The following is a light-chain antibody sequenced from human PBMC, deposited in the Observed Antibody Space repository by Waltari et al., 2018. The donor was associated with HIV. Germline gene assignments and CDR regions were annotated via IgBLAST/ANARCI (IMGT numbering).Light chain of an antibody. Sequence: QSVLTQPPSVSAAPGQKVTISCSGRHSNIWNNYVSWYQRLPGTAPKLLIYDNSERPSGIPDRFSGSKSGTSATLGITGLQTGDEADYYCGTWDSSLSAVVFGTGTKVTVL. CDR2: DNS. CDR1: HSNIWNNY. V-gene: IGLV1-51*01. CDR3: GTWDSSLSAVV. J-gene: IGLJ1*01.